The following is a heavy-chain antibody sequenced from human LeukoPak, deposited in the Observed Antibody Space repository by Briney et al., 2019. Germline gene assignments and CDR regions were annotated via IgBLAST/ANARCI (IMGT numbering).Heavy chain of an antibody. D-gene: IGHD3-3*01. CDR1: GMTFDRHG. V-gene: IGHV3-30*19. Sequence: GGSLRLSCVVSGMTFDRHGMHWVRQPPGKGLEWVAVISYDGSNKYYADSVKGRFTISRDNSKNTLYLQMNSQRAEDTAVYYCARDPLRYYDFWSGYSEYWGQGTLVTVSS. J-gene: IGHJ4*02. CDR2: ISYDGSNK. CDR3: ARDPLRYYDFWSGYSEY.